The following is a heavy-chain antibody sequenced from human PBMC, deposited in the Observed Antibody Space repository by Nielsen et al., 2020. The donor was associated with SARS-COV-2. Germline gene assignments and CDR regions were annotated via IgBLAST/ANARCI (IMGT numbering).Heavy chain of an antibody. Sequence: GGSLRLSCAASGFTFNIYAMAWVRRAPGRGLQWVTGVSASGGSTYYTDSVKGRFSISRDNSKNTVFLQMHSLRVEDTALYYCAKDGVVRGDALDLWGQGTMVTVSS. CDR1: GFTFNIYA. V-gene: IGHV3-23*01. J-gene: IGHJ3*01. CDR3: AKDGVVRGDALDL. D-gene: IGHD3-10*01. CDR2: VSASGGST.